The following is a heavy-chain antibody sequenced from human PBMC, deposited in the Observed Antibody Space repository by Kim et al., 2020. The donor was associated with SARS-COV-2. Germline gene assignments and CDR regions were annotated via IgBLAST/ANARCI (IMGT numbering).Heavy chain of an antibody. D-gene: IGHD1-26*01. CDR3: AKDQSGNYYYYSGMDV. V-gene: IGHV3-23*01. Sequence: DSVEGRFTVSRDNSKNTLYLQMNSLRAEDTALYFCAKDQSGNYYYYSGMDVWGPGTTVTDSS. J-gene: IGHJ6*02.